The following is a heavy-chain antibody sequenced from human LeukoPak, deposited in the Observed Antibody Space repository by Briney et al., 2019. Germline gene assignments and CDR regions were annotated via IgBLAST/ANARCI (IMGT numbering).Heavy chain of an antibody. Sequence: PSETLSLTCTVSGGSISSYYWSWIRQPAGKGLEWIGRIYTSGSTNYHPSLKSRVTMSVDTSKNQFSLKLSSVTAADTAVYYCARTETYYYGSGSYRDYWGQGTLVTVSS. CDR1: GGSISSYY. CDR3: ARTETYYYGSGSYRDY. J-gene: IGHJ4*02. V-gene: IGHV4-4*07. CDR2: IYTSGST. D-gene: IGHD3-10*01.